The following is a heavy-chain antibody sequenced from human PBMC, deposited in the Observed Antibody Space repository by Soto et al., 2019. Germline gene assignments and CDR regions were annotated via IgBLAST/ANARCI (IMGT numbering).Heavy chain of an antibody. D-gene: IGHD6-19*01. CDR1: SGSVSSASYD. CDR3: AGLRSYSAGWYDY. J-gene: IGHJ4*02. CDR2: VDDSGNT. V-gene: IGHV4-61*01. Sequence: SETLSLTCTVSSGSVSSASYDWSWIRQPPGKGLEWIGHVDDSGNTNYNPSLKSRVTISVHTSKNQSSLRLRSVTAADTAVYYCAGLRSYSAGWYDYWGQGTLVTVSS.